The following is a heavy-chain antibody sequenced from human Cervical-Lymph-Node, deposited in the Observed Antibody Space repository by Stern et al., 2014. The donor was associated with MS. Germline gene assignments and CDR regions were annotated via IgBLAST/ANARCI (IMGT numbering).Heavy chain of an antibody. J-gene: IGHJ4*02. CDR1: GFSFSRYA. CDR3: ASAYSSSHYYFDY. D-gene: IGHD6-13*01. Sequence: VQLVESGGGVVQPGRSLRLSCAASGFSFSRYAMHWVRQAHGKGLEWVAVIWYDGSNPYYADSVTGRFTISRDNFKNSLYLQMNSLRAEDTAVYYCASAYSSSHYYFDYWGQGTLVTVSS. V-gene: IGHV3-33*01. CDR2: IWYDGSNP.